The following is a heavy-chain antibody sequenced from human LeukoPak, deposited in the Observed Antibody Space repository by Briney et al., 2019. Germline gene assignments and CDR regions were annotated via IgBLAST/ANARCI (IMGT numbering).Heavy chain of an antibody. Sequence: GGSLRLSCAASGFTFSSYWMHWVRQAPGKGLVWVSRINTDGSSTSYADSVKGRFTISRDNAKNTLYLQMNSLRAEDTAVYYCARDRGQLLYLYYFDYWGQGTLVTVSS. J-gene: IGHJ4*02. CDR2: INTDGSST. V-gene: IGHV3-74*01. CDR3: ARDRGQLLYLYYFDY. CDR1: GFTFSSYW. D-gene: IGHD2-2*02.